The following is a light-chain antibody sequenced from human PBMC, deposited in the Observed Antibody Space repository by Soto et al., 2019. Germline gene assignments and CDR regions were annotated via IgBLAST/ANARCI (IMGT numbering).Light chain of an antibody. CDR3: QQYYSTPQT. CDR2: WAS. Sequence: DIVMTQSPDSLAVSLGERATINCKSSQSLLYSPKNKTYLAWYQQKPGQPPKLLIYWASTRESGVPDRLSGGGSGTDFTLTISSLQAEDVAVYYCQQYYSTPQTFGQGTKVDIK. J-gene: IGKJ1*01. V-gene: IGKV4-1*01. CDR1: QSLLYSPKNKTY.